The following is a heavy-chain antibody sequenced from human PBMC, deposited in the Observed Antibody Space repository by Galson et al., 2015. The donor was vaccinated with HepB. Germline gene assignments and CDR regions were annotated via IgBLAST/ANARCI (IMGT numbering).Heavy chain of an antibody. CDR2: INPSGGST. V-gene: IGHV1-46*01. CDR1: GYTFTSYY. Sequence: SVKVSCKASGYTFTSYYMHWVRQAPGQGLEWMGIINPSGGSTSYAQKFQGRVTMTRDTSTSTVYMELSSLRSEDTAVYYCARDLSYYYDSSGYYGGPKGMDVWGQGTTVTVSS. J-gene: IGHJ6*02. D-gene: IGHD3-22*01. CDR3: ARDLSYYYDSSGYYGGPKGMDV.